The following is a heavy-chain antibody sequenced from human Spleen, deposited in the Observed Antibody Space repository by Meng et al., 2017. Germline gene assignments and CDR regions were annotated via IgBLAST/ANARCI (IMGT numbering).Heavy chain of an antibody. V-gene: IGHV4-39*07. CDR1: GGSVSSSSYY. CDR2: IYYSGST. Sequence: HLQLQESGPGLVKPSETAALTCTVSGGSVSSSSYYWGWIRQPPGKGLEWIGNIYYSGSTYYNPSLKSRVTISVDTSKNQFSLKLSSVTAADTAVYYCARVGSYRGYNYWGQGTLVTVSS. D-gene: IGHD3-10*01. CDR3: ARVGSYRGYNY. J-gene: IGHJ4*02.